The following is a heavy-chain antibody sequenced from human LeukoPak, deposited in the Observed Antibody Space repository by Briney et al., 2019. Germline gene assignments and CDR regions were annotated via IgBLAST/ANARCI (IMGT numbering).Heavy chain of an antibody. D-gene: IGHD3-22*01. CDR1: GGSFSGYY. J-gene: IGHJ3*02. Sequence: PSETLSLTCAVYGGSFSGYYWSWIRQPPGKGLEWIGEINHSGSTNYNPSLKSRVTISVDTSKNQFSLKLSSVTAADTAVYYCARGGYDSSGYLFYIWGQGTMVTVSS. V-gene: IGHV4-34*01. CDR3: ARGGYDSSGYLFYI. CDR2: INHSGST.